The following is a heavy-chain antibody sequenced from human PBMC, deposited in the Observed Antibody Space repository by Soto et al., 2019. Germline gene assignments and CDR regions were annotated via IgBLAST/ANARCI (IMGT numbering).Heavy chain of an antibody. CDR2: IYYSGST. D-gene: IGHD6-19*01. CDR3: ARRGSSGWYIVFDY. V-gene: IGHV4-39*01. Sequence: QLQLQESGPGLVKPSETLSLTCTVSGGSISSSSYYWGWIRQPPGKGLEWIGSIYYSGSTYYNPSLKSRVTISVDTSKNQFSLKLSSVTAADTAVYYCARRGSSGWYIVFDYWGQGTLVTVSS. J-gene: IGHJ4*02. CDR1: GGSISSSSYY.